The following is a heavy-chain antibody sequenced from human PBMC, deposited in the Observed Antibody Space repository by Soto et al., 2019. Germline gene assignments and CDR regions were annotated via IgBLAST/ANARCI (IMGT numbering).Heavy chain of an antibody. Sequence: GGSRRRSWAASGFTFSSYAMSWVRQAPGKGLEWVSAISGSGGSTYYADSVNGRFTISRDNSKNTLYLQMNSLRAEDTAVYYCAKKGAGRGSGTSSQDVGMDVWGQGTTVTVSS. CDR1: GFTFSSYA. V-gene: IGHV3-23*01. CDR3: AKKGAGRGSGTSSQDVGMDV. CDR2: ISGSGGST. D-gene: IGHD3-10*01. J-gene: IGHJ6*02.